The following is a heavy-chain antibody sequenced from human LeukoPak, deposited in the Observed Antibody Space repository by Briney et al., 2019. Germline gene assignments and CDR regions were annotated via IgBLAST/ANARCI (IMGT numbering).Heavy chain of an antibody. V-gene: IGHV3-23*01. D-gene: IGHD3-9*01. CDR2: ISGSGGST. J-gene: IGHJ4*02. Sequence: GGSLRLSCAASGFTFSSYAMSWVRQAPGKGLEWVSAISGSGGSTYYADSVKGRFTISRDNSKNTLYLQMNSLRAGDTAVYYCAKRLAYDILTGYWIDYWGQGTLVTVSS. CDR3: AKRLAYDILTGYWIDY. CDR1: GFTFSSYA.